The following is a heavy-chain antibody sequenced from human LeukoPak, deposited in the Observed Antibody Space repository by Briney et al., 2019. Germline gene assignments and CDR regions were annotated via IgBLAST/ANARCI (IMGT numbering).Heavy chain of an antibody. CDR3: ASFIGYCSSTSCPFEY. CDR1: GYTFTSYG. D-gene: IGHD2-2*01. Sequence: ASVKVSCKASGYTFTSYGISWVRQAPGQGLEWMGRISAYNGNTNYAQKLQGRVTMTTDTSTSTAYMELRSLRSDDTAVYYCASFIGYCSSTSCPFEYWGQGTLVTVSS. V-gene: IGHV1-18*04. J-gene: IGHJ4*02. CDR2: ISAYNGNT.